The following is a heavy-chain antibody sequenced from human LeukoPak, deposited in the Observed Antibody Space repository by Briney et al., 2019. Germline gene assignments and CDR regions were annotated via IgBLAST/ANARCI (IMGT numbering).Heavy chain of an antibody. CDR3: ARAERGYSGYDWWFDP. Sequence: SETLSLTCAVYGGSFSGYYWSWIRQPPGKGLEWIGDIYYSGSTNYNPSLKSRVTISVDTSKNQFSLKLSSVTAADTAVYYCARAERGYSGYDWWFDPWGQGTLVTVSS. CDR2: IYYSGST. D-gene: IGHD5-12*01. CDR1: GGSFSGYY. J-gene: IGHJ5*02. V-gene: IGHV4-59*01.